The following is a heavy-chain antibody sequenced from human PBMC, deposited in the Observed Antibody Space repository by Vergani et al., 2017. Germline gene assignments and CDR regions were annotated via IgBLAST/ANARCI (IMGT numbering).Heavy chain of an antibody. V-gene: IGHV3-33*01. D-gene: IGHD2-2*01. CDR1: GFTFSSYG. CDR3: ARGSNYADY. J-gene: IGHJ4*02. Sequence: QVQLVESGGGVVQPGRSLRLSCAASGFTFSSYGMHWVRQAPGKGLEWVAGIWYDGSNKYYADSVKGRFTISRDNSKNTLYLQMNSLRAEDTAVDYCARGSNYADYWGQGTLVTVSS. CDR2: IWYDGSNK.